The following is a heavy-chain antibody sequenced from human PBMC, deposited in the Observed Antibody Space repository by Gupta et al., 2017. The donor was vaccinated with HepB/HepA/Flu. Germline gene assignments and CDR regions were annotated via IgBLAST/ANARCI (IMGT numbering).Heavy chain of an antibody. J-gene: IGHJ2*01. Sequence: QLPLVQSGAEVKKPGSSGQVSCKAAGGTFRRSDTTWGQQAPGQGLEWMGGIIPSVGTANYAQKFQGRVTITADESTSTAYMELSSLGSEDTAVYYCARGYSGSRYWYFDLWGRGTLVTVSS. V-gene: IGHV1-69*01. CDR3: ARGYSGSRYWYFDL. CDR2: IIPSVGTA. CDR1: GGTFRRSD. D-gene: IGHD1-26*01.